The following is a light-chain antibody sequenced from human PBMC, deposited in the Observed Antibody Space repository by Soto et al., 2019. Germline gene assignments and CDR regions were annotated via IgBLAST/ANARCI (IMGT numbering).Light chain of an antibody. V-gene: IGLV1-44*01. Sequence: QSVLTQPPSASGTPGQRVTISCSGISSNIGSNTVNWYQQLPGTAPKLLIYSNNQRPSGVPDRFSGSKSGTSASLAISGLQSEDEADYYCAAWDDSLNGYVLGTGTKVTVL. J-gene: IGLJ1*01. CDR2: SNN. CDR3: AAWDDSLNGYV. CDR1: SSNIGSNT.